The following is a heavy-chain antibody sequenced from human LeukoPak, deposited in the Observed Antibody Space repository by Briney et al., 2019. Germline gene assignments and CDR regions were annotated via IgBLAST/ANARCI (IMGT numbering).Heavy chain of an antibody. J-gene: IGHJ6*03. CDR3: VKAPLGSCIGARCYYLDV. CDR2: ISGSDPGT. V-gene: IGHV3-23*01. D-gene: IGHD2-15*01. CDR1: GFNFDTYA. Sequence: GGSLRLSCAASGFNFDTYALSWVRQFPRNGLEWVAAISGSDPGTYHADSVKGRFTISRDNSKNTLYLQMNNLRAEDTAIYYCVKAPLGSCIGARCYYLDVWGKGTPVTVS.